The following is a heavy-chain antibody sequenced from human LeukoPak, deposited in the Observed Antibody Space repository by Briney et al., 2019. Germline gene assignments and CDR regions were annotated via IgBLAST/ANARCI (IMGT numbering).Heavy chain of an antibody. V-gene: IGHV4-59*08. CDR3: ARLVGIAAHHFDY. D-gene: IGHD6-25*01. Sequence: TSETLSLTCTVSGGSMRSYYWSWIRQPPGKGLEWIGYVYYSGSINYNPSLKSRLTISVDTSKKYFSLRLTSVTAADTAVYYCARLVGIAAHHFDYWGQGTLVTVSS. CDR1: GGSMRSYY. J-gene: IGHJ4*02. CDR2: VYYSGSI.